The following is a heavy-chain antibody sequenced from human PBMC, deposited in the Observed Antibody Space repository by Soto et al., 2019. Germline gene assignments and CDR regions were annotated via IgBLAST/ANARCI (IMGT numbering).Heavy chain of an antibody. D-gene: IGHD3-10*01. Sequence: SETLSLTCTVSGGSISSSSHYWGWIRQPPGKGLEWFGNIYYSGSTYYNPSLQSRVTISVDTSKNQFSLKLSSVTAADTAVYYCARDRGGNWFDPWGQGTLVTVSS. CDR3: ARDRGGNWFDP. V-gene: IGHV4-39*07. CDR1: GGSISSSSHY. CDR2: IYYSGST. J-gene: IGHJ5*02.